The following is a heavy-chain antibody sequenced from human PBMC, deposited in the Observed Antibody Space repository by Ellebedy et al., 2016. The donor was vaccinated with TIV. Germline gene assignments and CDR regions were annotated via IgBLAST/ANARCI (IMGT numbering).Heavy chain of an antibody. V-gene: IGHV4-39*07. Sequence: SETLSLXCTVSGGSVSSSVYYWGWIRQPPGKGLEWIGTVNYSGSTYYNPSLKSRVTISVDTSKNQFSLKLTSVTAADTALYYCARGITMIAHRFDPWGQGTLVTVSS. D-gene: IGHD3-22*01. CDR2: VNYSGST. CDR1: GGSVSSSVYY. J-gene: IGHJ5*02. CDR3: ARGITMIAHRFDP.